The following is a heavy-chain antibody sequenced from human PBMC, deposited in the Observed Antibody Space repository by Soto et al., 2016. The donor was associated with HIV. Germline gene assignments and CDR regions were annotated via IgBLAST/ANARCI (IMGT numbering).Heavy chain of an antibody. V-gene: IGHV3-64*01. J-gene: IGHJ6*03. D-gene: IGHD3-10*01. CDR3: ARTFIRAYYMDV. Sequence: EVQLVESGGGLVQPGGSLKLSCEASGFTFGSYDMHWVRQAPGMGLEYVSTISSNGINTYYANSVKGRFTISRDNSKNTLYLQMDSLRAEDMAVYYCARTFIRAYYMDVLGTKGTRSTVSS. CDR2: ISSNGINT. CDR1: GFTFGSYD.